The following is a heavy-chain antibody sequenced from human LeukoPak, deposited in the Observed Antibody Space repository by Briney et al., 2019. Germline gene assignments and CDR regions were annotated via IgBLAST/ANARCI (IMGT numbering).Heavy chain of an antibody. J-gene: IGHJ6*03. CDR1: GFTVSSNS. D-gene: IGHD3-3*01. Sequence: GGSLRLSCTVSGFTVSSNSMSWVRQAPGKGLEWVSFIYSDNTHYSDSVKGRFTISRDNSKNTLYLQMNSLRAEDTAVYYCARKYYDFWSGFAYYYYYMDVWGKGTTDTVSS. CDR2: IYSDNT. V-gene: IGHV3-53*01. CDR3: ARKYYDFWSGFAYYYYYMDV.